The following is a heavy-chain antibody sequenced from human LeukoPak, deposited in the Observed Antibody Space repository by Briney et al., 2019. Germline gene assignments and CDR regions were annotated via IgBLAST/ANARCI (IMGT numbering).Heavy chain of an antibody. V-gene: IGHV1-2*02. Sequence: GASVKVSCKSSGYSFTGHYMHWVRQGPGQGLEWMGWIHPNGGRTNYAPKFQGRVTVTRDTSVTTDYMELSWLTSDDTAVYYCTRDHNWGADYWGQGTLITVSS. J-gene: IGHJ4*02. CDR2: IHPNGGRT. D-gene: IGHD7-27*01. CDR1: GYSFTGHY. CDR3: TRDHNWGADY.